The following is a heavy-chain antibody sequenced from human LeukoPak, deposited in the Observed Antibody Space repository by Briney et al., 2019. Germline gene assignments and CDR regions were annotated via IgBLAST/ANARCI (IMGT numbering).Heavy chain of an antibody. CDR3: AKGHSGREFDY. V-gene: IGHV3-30-3*01. D-gene: IGHD1-26*01. CDR2: ISYDGSNK. J-gene: IGHJ4*02. CDR1: GFTFSSYA. Sequence: PGGSLRLSCAPSGFTFSSYAMHWVRQAPGKGLEWVAVISYDGSNKYYADSVKGRFTISRDNSKNTLYLQMNSLRAEDTAVYYCAKGHSGREFDYWGQGTRVTVSS.